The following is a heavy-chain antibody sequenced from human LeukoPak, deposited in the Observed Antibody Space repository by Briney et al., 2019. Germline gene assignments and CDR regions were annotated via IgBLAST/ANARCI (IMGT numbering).Heavy chain of an antibody. CDR2: MSGHNSNT. J-gene: IGHJ4*02. CDR1: GYIFSNYG. D-gene: IGHD3-3*01. Sequence: SVTVSCKATGYIFSNYGISWVRQAPGQGLEWMGWMSGHNSNTNYAQKVQDRVTMTTDTCTTIAYMELKTLRSDDTAVYFCARDHAGSYYDVWSGYDNGDAGADYWGQGTLVTVSS. V-gene: IGHV1-18*01. CDR3: ARDHAGSYYDVWSGYDNGDAGADY.